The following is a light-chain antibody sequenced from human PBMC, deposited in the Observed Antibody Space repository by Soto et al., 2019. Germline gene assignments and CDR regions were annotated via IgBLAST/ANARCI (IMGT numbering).Light chain of an antibody. Sequence: EIVLTQSPGTLSLSPGERATLSCRASQSVGSSYLAWYQQKPGQAPRLLIYGASSRATGIPDRFSGSGSGTDFTLTISRLEPEDFAVYYCQQYGSSLGVTFGGGTKVEIK. J-gene: IGKJ4*01. V-gene: IGKV3-20*01. CDR2: GAS. CDR1: QSVGSSY. CDR3: QQYGSSLGVT.